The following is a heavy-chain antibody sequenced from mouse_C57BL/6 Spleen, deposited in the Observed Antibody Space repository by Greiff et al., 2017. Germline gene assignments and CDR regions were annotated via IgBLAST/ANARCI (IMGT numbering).Heavy chain of an antibody. CDR2: IYPGDGDT. D-gene: IGHD4-1*01. CDR3: ARSGDWDDY. Sequence: VQRVESGPELVKPGASVKISCKASGYAFSSSWMNWVKQRPGKGLEWIGRIYPGDGDTNYNGKFKGKATLTADKSSSTAYMQLSSLTSEDSAVYFCARSGDWDDYWGQGTTLTVSS. J-gene: IGHJ2*01. V-gene: IGHV1-82*01. CDR1: GYAFSSSW.